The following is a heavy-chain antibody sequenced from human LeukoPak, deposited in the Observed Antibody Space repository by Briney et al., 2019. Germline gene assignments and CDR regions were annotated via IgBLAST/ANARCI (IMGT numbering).Heavy chain of an antibody. CDR3: AREGKITMVRGVIRYYYMDV. J-gene: IGHJ6*03. CDR1: GYSISSGYY. CDR2: IFHSGST. V-gene: IGHV4-38-2*02. D-gene: IGHD3-10*01. Sequence: SETLSLTCTVSGYSISSGYYWGWIRQPPGKGLEWIGNIFHSGSTYYNPSLKSRVTISLDTSKNQFSLKLSSVTAADTAVYYCAREGKITMVRGVIRYYYMDVWGKGTTVTISS.